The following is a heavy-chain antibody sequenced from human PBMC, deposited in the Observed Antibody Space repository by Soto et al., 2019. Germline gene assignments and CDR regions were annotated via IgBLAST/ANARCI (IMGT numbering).Heavy chain of an antibody. CDR3: ARGGVGGIGAYFDY. D-gene: IGHD6-13*01. Sequence: PSQTLSLTRAVVGGSLGGYYWSWIRQPPRKGLEWIGYVYNSGSTKYNPSLKSRVTLPVDTSKNQFSLKLSSVTAADTSVYYCARGGVGGIGAYFDYWGQGALVTVSP. CDR1: GGSLGGYY. V-gene: IGHV4-59*08. CDR2: VYNSGST. J-gene: IGHJ4*02.